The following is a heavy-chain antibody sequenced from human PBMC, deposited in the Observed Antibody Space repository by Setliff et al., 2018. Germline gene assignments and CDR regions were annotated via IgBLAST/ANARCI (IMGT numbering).Heavy chain of an antibody. Sequence: SETLSLTCTVSGYPINTHYWSWIRQSPGKGLEWIGYFHISGNVRSVNYNPSLKSRVTISVDTSKNQFSLKLSSVTAADTAVYYCARDWGSDYDSSGYYFPQLWYFDLWGRGTLVTVSS. CDR1: GYPINTHY. CDR3: ARDWGSDYDSSGYYFPQLWYFDL. CDR2: FHISGNVRSV. V-gene: IGHV4-4*08. D-gene: IGHD3-22*01. J-gene: IGHJ2*01.